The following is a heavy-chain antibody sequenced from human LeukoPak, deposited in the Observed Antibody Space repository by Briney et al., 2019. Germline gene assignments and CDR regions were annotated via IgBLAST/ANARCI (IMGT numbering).Heavy chain of an antibody. V-gene: IGHV1-45*03. CDR2: ITPFNGNT. J-gene: IGHJ4*02. CDR3: ACGYSYGNFGY. D-gene: IGHD5-18*01. CDR1: GYTFTYRY. Sequence: ASVKVSCKASGYTFTYRYLHWVRQAPRHPLEWMGWITPFNGNTNYAQKFQDRVTITRDRSMSTAYMELSSLRSEDTAMYYCACGYSYGNFGYWGQGTLVTVSS.